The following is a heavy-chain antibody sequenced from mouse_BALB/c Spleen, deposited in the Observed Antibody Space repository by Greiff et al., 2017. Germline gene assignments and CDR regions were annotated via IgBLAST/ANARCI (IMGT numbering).Heavy chain of an antibody. Sequence: LQQPGSELVRPGASVKLSCKASGYTFTSYWMHWVKQRPGQGLEWIGNIYPGSGSTNYDEKFKSKATLTVDTSSSTAYMQLSSLTSEDSAVYYCTPYGSWFAYWGQGTLVTVSA. CDR2: IYPGSGST. CDR1: GYTFTSYW. D-gene: IGHD1-1*01. J-gene: IGHJ3*01. CDR3: TPYGSWFAY. V-gene: IGHV1S22*01.